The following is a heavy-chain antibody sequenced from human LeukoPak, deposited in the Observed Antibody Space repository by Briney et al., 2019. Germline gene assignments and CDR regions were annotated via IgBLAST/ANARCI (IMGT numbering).Heavy chain of an antibody. D-gene: IGHD3-16*02. CDR1: GYTFTGYY. V-gene: IGHV1-2*02. Sequence: EASVKVSCKASGYTFTGYYMHWVRQAPGQGLEWMGWINPNSGGTNYAQKFQGRVTMTRDTSISTAYMELSRLRSDDTAVYCCAREKYDYVWGSYRPDCFDYWGQGTLVIVSS. CDR3: AREKYDYVWGSYRPDCFDY. J-gene: IGHJ4*02. CDR2: INPNSGGT.